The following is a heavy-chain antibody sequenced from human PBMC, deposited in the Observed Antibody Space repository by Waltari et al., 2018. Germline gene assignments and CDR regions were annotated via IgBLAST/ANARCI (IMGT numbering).Heavy chain of an antibody. CDR1: GFTFSSYW. J-gene: IGHJ4*02. CDR2: IEQYGSEK. Sequence: EVQLVESGGGLVQPGGYLRLSCAAAGFTFSSYWRSWVRQAPGKGLEWVANIEQYGSEKYCVDSVKVRFTISRDNAKNSLYLQMNSLSAEDTAVYYCARETGSSPWCYWGQGTLVTVSS. D-gene: IGHD2-15*01. CDR3: ARETGSSPWCY. V-gene: IGHV3-7*01.